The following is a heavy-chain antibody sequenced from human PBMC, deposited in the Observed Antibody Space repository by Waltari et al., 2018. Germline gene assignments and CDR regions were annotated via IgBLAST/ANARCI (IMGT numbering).Heavy chain of an antibody. V-gene: IGHV4-34*01. CDR1: GGSFRCYY. CDR3: ASCIAARRSYYYYYGMDV. J-gene: IGHJ6*02. CDR2: INHSGST. D-gene: IGHD6-6*01. Sequence: QVQLQQWGAGLLKPSETLSLTCAVYGGSFRCYYWSWFRQPPGAGLEWIGEINHSGSTNYNPSLKSRVTISVDTSKNQFSLKLSSVTAADTAVYYCASCIAARRSYYYYYGMDVWGQGTTVTVSS.